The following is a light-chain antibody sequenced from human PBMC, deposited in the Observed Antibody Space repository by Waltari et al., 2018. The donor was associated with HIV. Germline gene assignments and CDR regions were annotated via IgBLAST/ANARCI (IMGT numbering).Light chain of an antibody. CDR2: GAS. V-gene: IGKV3-20*01. CDR3: QLYGSSPGLT. J-gene: IGKJ4*01. Sequence: EIVLTPSTGTLSLSPGERATLSCRASQSVSSSYLAWYQQTPGQAPRRLIYGASIRATGIPDRFSGSGSGTDFTLTISRLEPEDFAVYYCQLYGSSPGLTFGGGTKVEIK. CDR1: QSVSSSY.